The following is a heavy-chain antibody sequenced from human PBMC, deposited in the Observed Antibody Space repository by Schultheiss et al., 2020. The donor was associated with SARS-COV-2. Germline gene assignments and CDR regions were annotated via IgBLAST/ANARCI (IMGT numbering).Heavy chain of an antibody. CDR2: IYYSGST. Sequence: SETLSLTCIVSGGSISSYYWSWIRQPPGKGLEWIGSIYYSGSTYYNPSLKSRVTISVDTSKNQFSLKLSSVTAADTAVYYCARSHYCSGGSCYPLYGMDVWGQGTTVTVSS. J-gene: IGHJ6*02. V-gene: IGHV4-59*05. D-gene: IGHD2-15*01. CDR3: ARSHYCSGGSCYPLYGMDV. CDR1: GGSISSYY.